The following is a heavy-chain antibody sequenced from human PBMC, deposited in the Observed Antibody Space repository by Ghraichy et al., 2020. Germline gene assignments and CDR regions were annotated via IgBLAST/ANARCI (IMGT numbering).Heavy chain of an antibody. Sequence: SQTLSLTCTVSGGSISSSSYYWGWIRQPPGKGLEWIGSIYYSGSTYYNPSLKSRVTVSVDTSKNQFSLKLSSVTAADTAVYYCARQWRYSYGYIDYWGQGTLVTVSS. CDR2: IYYSGST. V-gene: IGHV4-39*01. J-gene: IGHJ4*02. CDR1: GGSISSSSYY. CDR3: ARQWRYSYGYIDY. D-gene: IGHD5-18*01.